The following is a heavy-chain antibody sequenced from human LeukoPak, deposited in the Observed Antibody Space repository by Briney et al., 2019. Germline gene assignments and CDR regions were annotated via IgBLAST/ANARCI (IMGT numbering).Heavy chain of an antibody. CDR2: IYHSGST. D-gene: IGHD3-10*01. J-gene: IGHJ4*02. CDR1: GYSISSGYY. CDR3: ARSTTYYYDSGNYYNVYYYDY. Sequence: SETLSLTCAVSGYSISSGYYWGWIRQPPGKGLEWIGSIYHSGSTYYNPSLKSRVTMSVDTSKNQFSLKLSSVTAADTAVYYCARSTTYYYDSGNYYNVYYYDYWGQGTLVTVSS. V-gene: IGHV4-38-2*01.